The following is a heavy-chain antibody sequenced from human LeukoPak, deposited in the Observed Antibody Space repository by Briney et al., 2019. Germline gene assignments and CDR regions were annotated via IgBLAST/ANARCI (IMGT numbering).Heavy chain of an antibody. V-gene: IGHV5-51*01. D-gene: IGHD3-16*01. CDR3: ARHALGGSYHQNDY. CDR1: GYSFTSYW. J-gene: IGHJ4*02. CDR2: IYPSDSDT. Sequence: GESLKISCKGSGYSFTSYWIAWVRQTPGKGLEWMGIIYPSDSDTTYSPSFQGLVTISADKSIRTAYLEWSSLKASDTAMYYCARHALGGSYHQNDYWGQGTLVTVSS.